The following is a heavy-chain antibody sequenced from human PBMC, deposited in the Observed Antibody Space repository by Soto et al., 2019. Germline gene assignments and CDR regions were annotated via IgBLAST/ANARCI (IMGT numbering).Heavy chain of an antibody. CDR2: ISVSDGST. Sequence: PGGSLRLSCAASGFTFSSYAMSWVRQAPGKGLEWVSTISVSDGSTYYADSVKGRFTISRDNSKNTLYLQTNSLRAEDTAVYYCAKDGDNYDYYYGMDVWGQGTTVTVSS. J-gene: IGHJ6*02. V-gene: IGHV3-23*01. D-gene: IGHD1-20*01. CDR1: GFTFSSYA. CDR3: AKDGDNYDYYYGMDV.